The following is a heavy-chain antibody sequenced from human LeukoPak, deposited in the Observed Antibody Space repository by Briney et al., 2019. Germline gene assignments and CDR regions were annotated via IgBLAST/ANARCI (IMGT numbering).Heavy chain of an antibody. Sequence: SVKVSCKASGGTFSSYAISWVRQAPGQGLEWMGGIIPIFGTANYAQKFQGRVTITADESTSTAYMELSSLRSEDTAVYYCAREYCSGGSCYPGRDAFDIWGQGTMVTVSS. J-gene: IGHJ3*02. V-gene: IGHV1-69*13. D-gene: IGHD2-15*01. CDR3: AREYCSGGSCYPGRDAFDI. CDR2: IIPIFGTA. CDR1: GGTFSSYA.